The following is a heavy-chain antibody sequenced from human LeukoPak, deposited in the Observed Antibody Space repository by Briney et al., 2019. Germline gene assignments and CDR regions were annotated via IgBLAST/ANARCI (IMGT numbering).Heavy chain of an antibody. CDR3: ARDHAYRADY. D-gene: IGHD2-2*01. J-gene: IGHJ4*02. CDR2: INQDGSKK. Sequence: GGSLRLSCAASGFSFSDDWMCWVRQAPGKGLQWVANINQDGSKKYYADSLKGRFTISRDNAKNSLYLQMSSLRAEDTAVYYCARDHAYRADYWGQGALVAVSS. V-gene: IGHV3-7*01. CDR1: GFSFSDDW.